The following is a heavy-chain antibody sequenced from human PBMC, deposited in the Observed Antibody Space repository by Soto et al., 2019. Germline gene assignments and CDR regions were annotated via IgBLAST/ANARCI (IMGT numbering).Heavy chain of an antibody. CDR1: GGSIRSGGYY. D-gene: IGHD3-10*01. Sequence: PSETLSLTGTVSGGSIRSGGYYWSWIRQHPGKGLEWIGYIYYSGSTSYNPSLKSRVTRSVDTSKNQSSLKLSSVTAADTAVYYCARVVLLVRGVIYFDYWGQGTLVTVSS. V-gene: IGHV4-31*03. J-gene: IGHJ4*02. CDR3: ARVVLLVRGVIYFDY. CDR2: IYYSGST.